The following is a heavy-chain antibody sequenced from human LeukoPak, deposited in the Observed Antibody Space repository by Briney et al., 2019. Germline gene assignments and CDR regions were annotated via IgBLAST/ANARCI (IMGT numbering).Heavy chain of an antibody. J-gene: IGHJ4*02. V-gene: IGHV4-61*08. CDR1: GGSISSGDYY. CDR3: ARGSSGYLQREPFDY. D-gene: IGHD3-22*01. CDR2: IYYSGST. Sequence: SETLSPTCTVSGGSISSGDYYWSWIRQPPGKGLEWIGYIYYSGSTNYNPSLKSRVTISVDTSKNQFSLKLSSVTAADTAVYYCARGSSGYLQREPFDYWGQGTLVTVSS.